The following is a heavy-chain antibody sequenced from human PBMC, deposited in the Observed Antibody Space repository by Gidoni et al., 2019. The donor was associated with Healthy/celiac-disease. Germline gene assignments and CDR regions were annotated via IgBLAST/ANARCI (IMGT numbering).Heavy chain of an antibody. CDR2: RNPNSGNT. J-gene: IGHJ6*02. D-gene: IGHD2-21*02. CDR3: ASSGSCGGDCPIYYYGMDV. V-gene: IGHV1-8*01. CDR1: GYTFTSYA. Sequence: QVQLVQSGAEVKKPGASVNVSCKASGYTFTSYAINWVRQATGQGLEWMGWRNPNSGNTGYAQKFQGRVTMTRNTSISTAYMELSSLRSEDTAVYYCASSGSCGGDCPIYYYGMDVWGQGTTVTVSS.